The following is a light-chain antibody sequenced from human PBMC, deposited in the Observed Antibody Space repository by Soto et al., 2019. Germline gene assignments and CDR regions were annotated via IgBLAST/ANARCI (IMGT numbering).Light chain of an antibody. CDR2: DAS. Sequence: DIQMTQSPSSLSASVGDRVTITCQASQDIRNYLNWYQHKPGKAPRLLIYDASNLETGVPSRFSGSGSGTDFTFTISSLQPEDIATYYCQQYESLLTFGGGTKLEIK. V-gene: IGKV1-33*01. CDR1: QDIRNY. J-gene: IGKJ4*01. CDR3: QQYESLLT.